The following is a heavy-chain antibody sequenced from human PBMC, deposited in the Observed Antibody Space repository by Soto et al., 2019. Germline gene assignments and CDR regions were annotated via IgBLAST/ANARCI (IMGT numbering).Heavy chain of an antibody. CDR1: GGSISSGGYY. CDR3: ARANGDYLWRAFDI. V-gene: IGHV4-31*03. J-gene: IGHJ3*02. D-gene: IGHD4-17*01. CDR2: IYYSGST. Sequence: QVQLQESGPGLVTPSQTLSLTCTVSGGSISSGGYYWSWIRQHPGKGLEWSGYIYYSGSTYYNPSLKSRVTISVDTSKNQFSLKLSSVTAADTAVYYCARANGDYLWRAFDIWGQGTMVTVSS.